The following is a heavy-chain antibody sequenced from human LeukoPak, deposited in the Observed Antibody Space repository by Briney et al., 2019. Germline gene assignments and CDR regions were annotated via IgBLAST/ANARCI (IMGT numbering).Heavy chain of an antibody. Sequence: GASVKVSCKASGYTFTSYDINWVRQATGQRLEWMGWMNPNIGNTGYAQKFQGRVTITRNTSISTAYMELSSLRSEDTAVYYCARGDRYDFPYWGQGTLVTVSS. D-gene: IGHD3-3*01. J-gene: IGHJ4*02. CDR3: ARGDRYDFPY. CDR2: MNPNIGNT. CDR1: GYTFTSYD. V-gene: IGHV1-8*03.